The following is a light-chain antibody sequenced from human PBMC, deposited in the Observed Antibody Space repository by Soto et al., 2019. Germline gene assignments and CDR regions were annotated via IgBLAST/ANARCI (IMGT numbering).Light chain of an antibody. CDR2: GVS. CDR1: SNDVGAYNY. J-gene: IGLJ3*02. Sequence: QSVLTQPPSASGSPGQSVTISCTGTSNDVGAYNYVSWYQQHPGKAPKLMIYGVSNRPSGVPDRFSGSKSSNTASLTVSGLQAEDEADYYCTSYAGSNNLVFGGGTKLTVL. V-gene: IGLV2-8*01. CDR3: TSYAGSNNLV.